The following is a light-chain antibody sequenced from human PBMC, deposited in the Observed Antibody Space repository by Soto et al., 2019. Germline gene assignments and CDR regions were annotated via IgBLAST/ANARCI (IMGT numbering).Light chain of an antibody. CDR3: QQYGSSPLT. CDR2: GAS. CDR1: QRVTSTY. Sequence: EIVLTQSPGTLSLSPGERATLSCRASQRVTSTYLAWYQQKPGQAPSLLIYGASNRATGIPDRFSGSGSGADFTLTISRLEPEDFAVYYCQQYGSSPLTCGGGTKGDIK. J-gene: IGKJ4*01. V-gene: IGKV3-20*01.